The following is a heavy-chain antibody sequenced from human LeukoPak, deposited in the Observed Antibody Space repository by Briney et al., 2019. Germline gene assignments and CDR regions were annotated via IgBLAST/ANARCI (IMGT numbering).Heavy chain of an antibody. D-gene: IGHD1-14*01. CDR2: INPNSGDT. V-gene: IGHV1-2*02. J-gene: IGHJ6*02. CDR3: ARDEFRTNGMDV. Sequence: ASVKVSCKASGYTFTGYYMHWVRQAPGQGLEWMGWINPNSGDTSYSQKFQGRVTMTRDTSISTAYMELSSLRSDDTAVYSCARDEFRTNGMDVWGQGTTVTVSS. CDR1: GYTFTGYY.